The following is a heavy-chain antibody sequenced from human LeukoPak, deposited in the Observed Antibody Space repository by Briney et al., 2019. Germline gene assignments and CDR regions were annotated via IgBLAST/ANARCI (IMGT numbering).Heavy chain of an antibody. CDR1: GYTFTGYY. J-gene: IGHJ4*02. CDR2: INPNSGGT. V-gene: IGHV1-2*02. Sequence: GASVTVSCKASGYTFTGYYMHWVRQAPGQGLEWMGWINPNSGGTNYAQKFQGRVTMTRDTSISTAYMELSRLRSDDTAVYYCARKAPTRGIAASNDYWGQGTLVTVSS. D-gene: IGHD6-13*01. CDR3: ARKAPTRGIAASNDY.